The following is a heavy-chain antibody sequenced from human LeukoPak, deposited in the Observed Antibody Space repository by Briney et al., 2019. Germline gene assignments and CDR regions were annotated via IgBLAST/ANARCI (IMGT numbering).Heavy chain of an antibody. CDR2: FDPEDGET. CDR3: AKDLGVLGQWLVQARTGYYYYYMDV. CDR1: GYTLTELS. D-gene: IGHD6-19*01. V-gene: IGHV1-24*01. J-gene: IGHJ6*03. Sequence: GASVKVSCKVSGYTLTELSMHWVRQAPGKGLEWMGGFDPEDGETIYAQKFQGRVTMTEDTSTDTAYMELSSLRSEDTAVYYCAKDLGVLGQWLVQARTGYYYYYMDVWGKGTTVTVSS.